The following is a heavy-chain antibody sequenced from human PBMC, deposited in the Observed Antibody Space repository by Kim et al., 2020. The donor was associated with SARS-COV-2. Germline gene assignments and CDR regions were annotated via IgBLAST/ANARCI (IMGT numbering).Heavy chain of an antibody. D-gene: IGHD6-19*01. CDR1: GGTFSSYA. V-gene: IGHV1-69*04. Sequence: SVKVSCKASGGTFSSYAISWVRQAPGQGLEWMGRIIPILGIANYAQKFQGRVTITADKSTSTAYMELSSLRSEDTAVYYCARGGGNQWLAWFDYWGQGTLVTVSS. CDR3: ARGGGNQWLAWFDY. CDR2: IIPILGIA. J-gene: IGHJ4*02.